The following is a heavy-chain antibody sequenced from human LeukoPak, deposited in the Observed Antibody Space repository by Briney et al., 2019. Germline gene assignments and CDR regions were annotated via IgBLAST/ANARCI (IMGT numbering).Heavy chain of an antibody. J-gene: IGHJ4*02. CDR3: ERMKYYDLWSGDDY. Sequence: SVKVSCKASGGTSSSYAISWVRQAPGQGLEWMGRIIPAFGTPNYAQNFQGRVTITTDESRTTAYMELRSLRSEDTAVYYCERMKYYDLWSGDDYWGQGTLVTVSP. CDR1: GGTSSSYA. CDR2: IIPAFGTP. D-gene: IGHD3-3*01. V-gene: IGHV1-69*05.